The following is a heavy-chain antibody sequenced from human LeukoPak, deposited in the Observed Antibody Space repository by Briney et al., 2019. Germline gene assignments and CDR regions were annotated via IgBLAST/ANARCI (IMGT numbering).Heavy chain of an antibody. CDR3: ARGRSDKIRGVISHYYYYYMDV. CDR2: ISSSGSTI. CDR1: GFTFSSYS. D-gene: IGHD3-10*01. V-gene: IGHV3-48*04. Sequence: PGGSLRLSCAASGFTFSSYSMNWVRQAPGKGLEWVSYISSSGSTIYYADSVKGRFTISRDNAKNSLYLQMNSLRAEDTAVYYCARGRSDKIRGVISHYYYYYMDVWGKGTTVTISS. J-gene: IGHJ6*03.